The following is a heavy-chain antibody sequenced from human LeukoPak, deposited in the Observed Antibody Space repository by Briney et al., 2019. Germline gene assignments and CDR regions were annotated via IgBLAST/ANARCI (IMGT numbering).Heavy chain of an antibody. CDR2: IYYSGST. Sequence: SETLSLTCTVSGGSISNGGYYWSWIRQHPGKGLEWIGYIYYSGSTYYNPSLKSRVTISVDTSKNQFSLKLSSVTAADTAVYYCARDKVVHCSGGSCYGLEDDAFDIWGQGTMVTVSS. CDR3: ARDKVVHCSGGSCYGLEDDAFDI. D-gene: IGHD2-15*01. V-gene: IGHV4-31*03. J-gene: IGHJ3*02. CDR1: GGSISNGGYY.